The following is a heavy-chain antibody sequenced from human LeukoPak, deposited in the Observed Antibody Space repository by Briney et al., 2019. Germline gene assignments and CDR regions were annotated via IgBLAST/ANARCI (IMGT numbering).Heavy chain of an antibody. D-gene: IGHD2-15*01. J-gene: IGHJ5*02. Sequence: GGSLRLSCAASGFTFSSYAMSWVRQAPGKGLEWVSAISDSGGSTYYADSVKGRFTISRDNSKNTLYLQMNSLRAEDTAVYYCAKDGGDIVVVVAADGINWFDPWGQGTLVTVSS. V-gene: IGHV3-23*01. CDR3: AKDGGDIVVVVAADGINWFDP. CDR2: ISDSGGST. CDR1: GFTFSSYA.